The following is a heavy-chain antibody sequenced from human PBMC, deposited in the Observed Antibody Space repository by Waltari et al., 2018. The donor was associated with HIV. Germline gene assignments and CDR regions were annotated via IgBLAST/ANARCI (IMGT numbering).Heavy chain of an antibody. V-gene: IGHV3-53*01. CDR2: IYSSGKT. D-gene: IGHD3-22*01. CDR3: DMYYYASSGYSAAV. Sequence: EVQLVESGGGLIQPGGSLRLSCAASGFTVSSNYMSWVRQAPGKGLEWVSVIYSSGKTYYADSVKGRFTISRDNSKNTLYLQMNRLRVEDTAVYYCDMYYYASSGYSAAVWGQGTTVTVSS. CDR1: GFTVSSNY. J-gene: IGHJ6*02.